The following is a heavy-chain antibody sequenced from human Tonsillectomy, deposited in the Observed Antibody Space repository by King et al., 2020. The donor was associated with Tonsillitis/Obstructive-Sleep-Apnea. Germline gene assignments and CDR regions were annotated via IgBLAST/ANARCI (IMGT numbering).Heavy chain of an antibody. D-gene: IGHD4-11*01. V-gene: IGHV4-34*01. CDR3: ARATSTSAFDI. Sequence: VQLQQWGAGLLKPSETLSLTCAVYGGSFSGYYWSWIRQPPGKGLEWIGEINHIGSTNYNPSLKSRVTISLDTSKNQFSLKLSSVTAADTAVYYCARATSTSAFDIWGQGTMVTVSS. CDR2: INHIGST. J-gene: IGHJ3*02. CDR1: GGSFSGYY.